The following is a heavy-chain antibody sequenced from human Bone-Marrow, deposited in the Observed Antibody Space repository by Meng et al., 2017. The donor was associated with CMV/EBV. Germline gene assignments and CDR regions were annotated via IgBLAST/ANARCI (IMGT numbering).Heavy chain of an antibody. CDR2: IRYDGSNK. CDR1: GFTFSSYG. V-gene: IGHV3-30*02. D-gene: IGHD3-3*01. CDR3: ARDLYYDFWSGFSDYGMDV. Sequence: GESLKISCAASGFTFSSYGMHWVRQAPGKGLEWVAFIRYDGSNKYYADSVKGRFTISRDNSKNTLYLQMNSLRAEDTAVYYCARDLYYDFWSGFSDYGMDVWGQGTTVTVSS. J-gene: IGHJ6*02.